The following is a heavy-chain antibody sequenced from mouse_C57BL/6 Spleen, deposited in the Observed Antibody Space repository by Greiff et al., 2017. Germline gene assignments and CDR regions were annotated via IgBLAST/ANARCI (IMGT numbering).Heavy chain of an antibody. D-gene: IGHD2-12*01. J-gene: IGHJ4*01. CDR3: ARYDGYYAMDY. Sequence: VQLKQSGAELVRPGTSVKVSCKASGYAFTNYLIEWVKQRPGQGLEWIGVINPGSGGTNYNEKFKGKATLTADKSSSTAYMQLSSLTSEDSAVYFCARYDGYYAMDYWGQGTSVTVSS. CDR1: GYAFTNYL. V-gene: IGHV1-54*01. CDR2: INPGSGGT.